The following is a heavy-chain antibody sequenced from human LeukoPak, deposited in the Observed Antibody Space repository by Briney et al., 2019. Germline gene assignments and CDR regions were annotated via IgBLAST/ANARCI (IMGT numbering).Heavy chain of an antibody. CDR2: IYYSGST. Sequence: SETLSLTCTVSGDSISSGGYYWSWIRQHPGKGLEWIGYIYYSGSTYYNPSLKSRVTIPADTSENQFSLKMTSVTAADTAVYYCAREVGAASDSFDYWGQGTLVTVSS. CDR1: GDSISSGGYY. V-gene: IGHV4-31*03. J-gene: IGHJ4*02. D-gene: IGHD1-26*01. CDR3: AREVGAASDSFDY.